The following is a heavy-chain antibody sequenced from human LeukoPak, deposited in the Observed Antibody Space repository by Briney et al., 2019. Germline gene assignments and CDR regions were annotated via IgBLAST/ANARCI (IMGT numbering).Heavy chain of an antibody. J-gene: IGHJ6*03. V-gene: IGHV3-23*01. CDR3: AKQPYNYYYLDV. CDR2: IVGDSSKT. Sequence: GGSLRLSCAISGLTSHDYAMTWVRQAPGKGLEWVSTIVGDSSKTYYAASVRGRFTISRDNSNYVLFLHLNSLRAEDTAIYYCAKQPYNYYYLDVWGKGTTVTISS. CDR1: GLTSHDYA. D-gene: IGHD1-14*01.